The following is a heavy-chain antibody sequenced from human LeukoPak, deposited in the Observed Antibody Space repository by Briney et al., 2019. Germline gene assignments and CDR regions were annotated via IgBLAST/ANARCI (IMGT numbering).Heavy chain of an antibody. CDR3: ARLSVTTSYYFDY. CDR1: GFTFDGFTFNNYG. CDR2: ISSSGSTI. D-gene: IGHD4-17*01. V-gene: IGHV3-48*04. Sequence: GGSLRLSCAASGFTFDGFTFNNYGLSWVRQAPGKGLEWVSYISSSGSTIYYADSVKGRFTISRDNAKNSLYLQMNSLRAEDTAVYYCARLSVTTSYYFDYWGQGTLVTVSS. J-gene: IGHJ4*02.